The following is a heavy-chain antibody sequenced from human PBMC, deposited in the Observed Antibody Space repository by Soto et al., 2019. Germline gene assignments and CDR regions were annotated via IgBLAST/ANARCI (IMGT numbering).Heavy chain of an antibody. CDR2: IYHSGTF. J-gene: IGHJ6*02. CDR3: VRSVPAATWQYSGMDV. V-gene: IGHV4-4*02. D-gene: IGHD2-2*01. Sequence: QVRLQESGPGLVEPSGTLSLTCAVSGDSVSSSSCWSWVRQAPGKGLAWIGDIYHSGTFNYNPSLASRVSVSVDKSRNQLSLNLKSVTAADTAVYYCVRSVPAATWQYSGMDVWGQGTTVTVSS. CDR1: GDSVSSSSC.